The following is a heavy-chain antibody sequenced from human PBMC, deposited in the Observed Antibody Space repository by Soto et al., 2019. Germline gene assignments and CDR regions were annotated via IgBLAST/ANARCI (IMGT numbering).Heavy chain of an antibody. CDR2: ISGSGGST. J-gene: IGHJ6*03. Sequence: GGSLRLSCAASGFTFSSYAMSWVRQAPGKGLEWVSAISGSGGSTYYADSVKGRFTIPRDNSKNTLYLQMNSLGAEDTAVYYCAKAMSYCRGGSCYSRSYYYYMDVWGKGTTVTVSS. CDR1: GFTFSSYA. CDR3: AKAMSYCRGGSCYSRSYYYYMDV. D-gene: IGHD2-15*01. V-gene: IGHV3-23*01.